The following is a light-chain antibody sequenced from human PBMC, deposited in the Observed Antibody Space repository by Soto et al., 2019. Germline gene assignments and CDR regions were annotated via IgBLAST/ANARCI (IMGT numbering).Light chain of an antibody. Sequence: QSVLTQPPSASGTPGQGVTISCSGSTSNIGGNYVYWYQQLPGTAPKLLIYRNNQRPSGVPDRFSGSKSGTSASLAISGLRSDDEADYFCATWDDSLNGFYVFGTGTKVTV. J-gene: IGLJ1*01. V-gene: IGLV1-47*01. CDR3: ATWDDSLNGFYV. CDR1: TSNIGGNY. CDR2: RNN.